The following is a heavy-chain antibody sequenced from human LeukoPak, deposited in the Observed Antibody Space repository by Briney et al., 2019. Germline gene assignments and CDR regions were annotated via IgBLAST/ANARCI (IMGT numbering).Heavy chain of an antibody. CDR1: GYTFTNYG. CDR3: ASTHGAVAETYDMDV. CDR2: INANNGDT. J-gene: IGHJ6*02. V-gene: IGHV1-18*01. Sequence: EASEKVSCKASGYTFTNYGITWVRQAPGQGLEWMGWINANNGDTNYAQNLQGRVTMTRDTSTSTAYMELRSLRSDDTAVYYCASTHGAVAETYDMDVWGQGTTVTVSS. D-gene: IGHD6-19*01.